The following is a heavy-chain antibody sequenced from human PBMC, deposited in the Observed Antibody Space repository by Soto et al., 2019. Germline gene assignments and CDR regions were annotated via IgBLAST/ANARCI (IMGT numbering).Heavy chain of an antibody. V-gene: IGHV1-69*06. Sequence: VKVACKASAGPFNSYAVIWVRQAPGQGLEWMGGIIPIFGTANYAQKFQGRVTITADKSTSTAYMELSSLRSEDTPVYYCICGYSFLDWFDPWGQGTLVTVSS. CDR2: IIPIFGTA. CDR3: ICGYSFLDWFDP. J-gene: IGHJ5*02. D-gene: IGHD5-18*01. CDR1: AGPFNSYA.